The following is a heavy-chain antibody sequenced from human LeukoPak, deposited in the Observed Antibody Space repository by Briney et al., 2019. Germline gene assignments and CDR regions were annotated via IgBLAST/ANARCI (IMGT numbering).Heavy chain of an antibody. D-gene: IGHD3-10*01. CDR2: INHSGST. V-gene: IGHV4-34*01. Sequence: SETLSLTCAVYGGSFSGYYWSWIRQPPGKGLEWIGEINHSGSTNYNPSLKSRVTISVDTSKNQFSLKLSSVTAADTAVYYCARRAMVRRNMDVWGKGTTVTVSS. J-gene: IGHJ6*03. CDR1: GGSFSGYY. CDR3: ARRAMVRRNMDV.